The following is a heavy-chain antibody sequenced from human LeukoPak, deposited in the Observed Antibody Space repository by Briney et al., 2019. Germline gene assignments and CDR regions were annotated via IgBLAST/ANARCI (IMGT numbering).Heavy chain of an antibody. CDR2: ISGSGGST. V-gene: IGHV3-23*01. D-gene: IGHD3-22*01. J-gene: IGHJ4*02. CDR1: GFTFSSCA. CDR3: AKAEYYDSSGYYSAVSYYFDY. Sequence: TGGSLRLSCAASGFTFSSCAMSWVRQAPGKGLEWVSAISGSGGSTYYADSVKGRFTISRDNSKNTLYLQMNSLRAEDTAVYYCAKAEYYDSSGYYSAVSYYFDYWGQGTLVTVSS.